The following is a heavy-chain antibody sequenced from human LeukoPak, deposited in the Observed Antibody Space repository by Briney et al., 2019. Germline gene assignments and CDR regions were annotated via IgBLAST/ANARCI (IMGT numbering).Heavy chain of an antibody. D-gene: IGHD2-15*01. CDR3: ARDGYCSGGSCYSYNWFDP. CDR1: GYTFTSYG. V-gene: IGHV1-18*01. CDR2: ISAYNGNT. Sequence: ASVNVSCKASGYTFTSYGISWVRQAPGQGLEWMGWISAYNGNTNYAQKLQGRVTMTTDTSTSTAYMELRSLRSDDTAVYYCARDGYCSGGSCYSYNWFDPWGQGTLVTVSS. J-gene: IGHJ5*02.